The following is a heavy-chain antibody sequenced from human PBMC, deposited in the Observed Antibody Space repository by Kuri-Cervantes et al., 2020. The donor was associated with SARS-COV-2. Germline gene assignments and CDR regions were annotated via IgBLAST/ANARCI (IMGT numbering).Heavy chain of an antibody. CDR2: IYYSGST. Sequence: GSLRLSCTVSGGSISSYYWSWIRQPPGKGLEWIGYIYYSGSTYYNPSLKSRVTISVDTSKNQFSLKLSSVTAADTAVYYCARGVGAAVAGTLITIYYYYGMDVWGQGTTVTVSS. J-gene: IGHJ6*02. CDR1: GGSISSYY. V-gene: IGHV4-59*12. D-gene: IGHD6-19*01. CDR3: ARGVGAAVAGTLITIYYYYGMDV.